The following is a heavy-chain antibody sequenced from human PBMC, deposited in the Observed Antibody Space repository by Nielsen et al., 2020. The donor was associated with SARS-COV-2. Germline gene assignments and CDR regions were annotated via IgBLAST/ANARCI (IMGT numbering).Heavy chain of an antibody. CDR1: GFTFSSYS. V-gene: IGHV3-21*01. CDR2: ISSSSYI. Sequence: GESLKISCAASGFTFSSYSMNWVRQAPGKGLEWVSSISSSSYIYYADSVKGRFTISRDNAKNSLYLQMNSLRAEDTAVYYCAKDQYYDFWSGPNGMDVWGQGTTVTVSS. J-gene: IGHJ6*02. D-gene: IGHD3-3*01. CDR3: AKDQYYDFWSGPNGMDV.